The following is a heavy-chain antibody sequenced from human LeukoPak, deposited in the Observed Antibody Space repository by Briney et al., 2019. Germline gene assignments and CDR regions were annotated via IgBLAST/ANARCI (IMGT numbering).Heavy chain of an antibody. Sequence: SATVSFKASGGTFSSYAISWVRQAPGQGLEWMGRIIPILGIANYAQKFQGRVTITADKSTSTAYMELSSLRSEDTAVYYCAREMVGATYYFDYWGQGTLVTVSS. J-gene: IGHJ4*02. CDR3: AREMVGATYYFDY. CDR1: GGTFSSYA. D-gene: IGHD1-26*01. V-gene: IGHV1-69*04. CDR2: IIPILGIA.